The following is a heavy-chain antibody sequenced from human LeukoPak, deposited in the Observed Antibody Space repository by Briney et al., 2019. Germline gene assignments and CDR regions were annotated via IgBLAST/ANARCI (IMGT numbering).Heavy chain of an antibody. J-gene: IGHJ3*02. CDR1: GFTVSSNY. CDR2: IYSGGSS. D-gene: IGHD7-27*01. V-gene: IGHV3-53*01. Sequence: GGSLRLSCAASGFTVSSNYMSWVRQAPGKGLEWVSGIYSGGSSYHADSVKGRFTISRDNSKNTLYLQMNSLRADDTAVYYCARRDGLGAFDIWGQGTMVTVSS. CDR3: ARRDGLGAFDI.